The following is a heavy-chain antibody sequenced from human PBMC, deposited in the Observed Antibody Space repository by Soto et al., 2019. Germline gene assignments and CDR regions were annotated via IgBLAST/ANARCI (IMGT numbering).Heavy chain of an antibody. CDR3: ARDRGGYYGSGSMDV. J-gene: IGHJ6*02. D-gene: IGHD3-10*01. Sequence: EVQLVESGGGLVKPGGSLRLSCAASGFTFSSYSMNWVRQAPGKGLEWVSSISSSSSYIYYADSVKGRFTISRDNAKNSLYLQMNSLRAEDTAVYYCARDRGGYYGSGSMDVWGQGTTVTVSS. CDR2: ISSSSSYI. V-gene: IGHV3-21*01. CDR1: GFTFSSYS.